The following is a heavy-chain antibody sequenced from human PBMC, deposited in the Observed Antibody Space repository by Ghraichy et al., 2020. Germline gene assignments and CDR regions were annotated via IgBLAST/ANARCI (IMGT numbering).Heavy chain of an antibody. CDR3: ARDRRDGYKSYAFDI. CDR2: IYYSGST. J-gene: IGHJ3*02. Sequence: ESLNISCTVSGGSISSSSYYWGWIRQPPGKGLEWIGSIYYSGSTYYNPSLKSRVTISVDTSKNQFSLKLSSVTAADTAVYYCARDRRDGYKSYAFDIWGQGTMVTVSS. D-gene: IGHD5-24*01. CDR1: GGSISSSSYY. V-gene: IGHV4-39*02.